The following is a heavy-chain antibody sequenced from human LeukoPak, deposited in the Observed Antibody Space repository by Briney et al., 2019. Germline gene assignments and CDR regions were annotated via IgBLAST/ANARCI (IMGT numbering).Heavy chain of an antibody. D-gene: IGHD6-13*01. CDR3: ARGPDSSSWYPLYYYGMDV. J-gene: IGHJ6*02. Sequence: GGSLRLSCAASGFSFSSYWMSWVRQAPGKGLEWVANIKQDGSEKYYVDSVKGRFTISRDNAKNSLYLQMNSLRAEDTAVYYCARGPDSSSWYPLYYYGMDVWGQGTTVTVSS. CDR2: IKQDGSEK. V-gene: IGHV3-7*01. CDR1: GFSFSSYW.